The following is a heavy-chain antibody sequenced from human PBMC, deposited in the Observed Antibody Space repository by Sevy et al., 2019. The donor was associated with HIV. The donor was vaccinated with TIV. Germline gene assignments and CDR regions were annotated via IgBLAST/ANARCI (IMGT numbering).Heavy chain of an antibody. CDR2: INTANGNT. D-gene: IGHD2-2*01. CDR1: GYTFSYYA. J-gene: IGHJ5*02. V-gene: IGHV1-3*04. CDR3: ARDPGGLPAAMMGWFDP. Sequence: ASVKVSCKASGYTFSYYAVHWVHQAPGQRIEWMGWINTANGNTKYSQKFQGRLTITRDTSASIVYMQLSSLRSEDTAVYYCARDPGGLPAAMMGWFDPLGQGTMVTVSS.